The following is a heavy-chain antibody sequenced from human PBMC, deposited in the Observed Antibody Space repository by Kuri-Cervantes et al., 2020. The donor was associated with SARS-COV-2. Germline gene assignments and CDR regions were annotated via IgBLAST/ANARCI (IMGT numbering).Heavy chain of an antibody. V-gene: IGHV1-58*02. CDR2: YVVGSGNT. CDR1: GFTFTGSA. J-gene: IGHJ4*02. CDR3: ARGHRIAVAGT. Sequence: SVTVSCKASGFTFTGSAMQWVRQARGQRLEWIGWYVVGSGNTNYAQKFQERVTITRDMSTSTAYMELSSLRSEDTAVYYCARGHRIAVAGTWGQGTLVTVSS. D-gene: IGHD6-19*01.